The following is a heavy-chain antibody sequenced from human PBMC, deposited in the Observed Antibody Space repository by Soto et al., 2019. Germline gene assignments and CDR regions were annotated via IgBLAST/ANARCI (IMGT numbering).Heavy chain of an antibody. D-gene: IGHD3-22*01. CDR3: ARRLYYDSSGFEGGGMDV. J-gene: IGHJ6*02. Sequence: SEALSLTCTVSGGSISTYYWSWIRQPPGKGLEWIGYIYYTGSTTYNPSLKSRVTISVDRSKNQFSLKLSSVTAADTAVYYCARRLYYDSSGFEGGGMDVWGQGTTVTVSS. V-gene: IGHV4-59*12. CDR2: IYYTGST. CDR1: GGSISTYY.